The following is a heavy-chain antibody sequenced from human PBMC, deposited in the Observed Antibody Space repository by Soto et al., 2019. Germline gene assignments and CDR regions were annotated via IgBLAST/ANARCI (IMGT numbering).Heavy chain of an antibody. CDR3: AKDGLGSGWGRYYFDY. V-gene: IGHV3-23*01. Sequence: EVQLLESGGGLVQPGGSLRLSCAVSGFTFNNYAMSWVRQAPGKGLEWVTAISASGRSTYYVDSVKGRFTISRDIXKXKLYLEMNNLRAEDTAIYYCAKDGLGSGWGRYYFDYWGQGTLVTVSS. J-gene: IGHJ4*02. CDR2: ISASGRST. CDR1: GFTFNNYA. D-gene: IGHD6-19*01.